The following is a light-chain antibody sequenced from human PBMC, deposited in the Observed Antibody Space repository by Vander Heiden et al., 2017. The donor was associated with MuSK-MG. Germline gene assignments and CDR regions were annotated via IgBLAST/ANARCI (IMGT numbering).Light chain of an antibody. CDR3: QQNGNYSPHT. V-gene: IGKV1-5*03. Sequence: DIQMTQSPDTLSASVGDRVIITCRASQSVRSWLAWYQQKPGKGPKLLISKASSLGSGVPSRFSGSGYGKEFTLTISSRQPDDFAPYYCQQNGNYSPHTFGQGTKVDIK. CDR1: QSVRSW. CDR2: KAS. J-gene: IGKJ2*01.